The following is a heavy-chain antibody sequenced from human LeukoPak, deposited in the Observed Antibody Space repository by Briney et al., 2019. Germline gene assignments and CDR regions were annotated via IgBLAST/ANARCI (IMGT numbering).Heavy chain of an antibody. D-gene: IGHD3-10*01. CDR3: ARGGARDAFDI. J-gene: IGHJ3*02. Sequence: PGGSLRLSCAASGFTFSSYSMTWVRQAPGKGLEWVSSISSSSSYVYYADSVKGRFTTSRDNAKNSLYLQMNSLRAEDTAVYYCARGGARDAFDIWGQGTMVTVSS. CDR2: ISSSSSYV. CDR1: GFTFSSYS. V-gene: IGHV3-21*01.